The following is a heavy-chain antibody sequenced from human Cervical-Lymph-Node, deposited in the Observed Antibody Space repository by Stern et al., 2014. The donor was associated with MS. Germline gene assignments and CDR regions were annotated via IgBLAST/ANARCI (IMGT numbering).Heavy chain of an antibody. CDR3: ARDGRHTNNYGLDV. CDR2: IIPIIGIA. V-gene: IGHV1-69*01. J-gene: IGHJ6*02. Sequence: QLVQSGAEVKKPGSSVKVSCQASGGTFNVYAINWLRQAPGQGLEWMGGIIPIIGIANYAQKFQGRVTITADESTRTSSMQLSSLTSNDTGVYYCARDGRHTNNYGLDVWGQGTTVTVSS. CDR1: GGTFNVYA.